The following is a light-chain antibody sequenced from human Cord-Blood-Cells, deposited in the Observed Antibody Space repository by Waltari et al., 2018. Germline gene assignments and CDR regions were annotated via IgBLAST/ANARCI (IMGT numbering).Light chain of an antibody. Sequence: QSALTQPPSASGSPGQPVTIPCTGTSTDVGGSNYVSWYQQHPGKAPKLMIYEVSKRPSGVPDRFSGSKSGNTASLTVSGLQAEDEADYYCSSYAGSNNWVFGGGTKLTVL. CDR2: EVS. V-gene: IGLV2-8*01. CDR3: SSYAGSNNWV. J-gene: IGLJ3*02. CDR1: STDVGGSNY.